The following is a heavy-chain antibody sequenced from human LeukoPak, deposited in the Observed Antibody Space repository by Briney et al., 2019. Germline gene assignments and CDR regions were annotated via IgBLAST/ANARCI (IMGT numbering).Heavy chain of an antibody. V-gene: IGHV1-18*01. Sequence: GASVKVSCKASGYTFTSYGISWVRQAPGQGLEWMGWISAYNGNTNYAQKLQGRVTMTTDTSTSTAYMELRSLRSDDTAVYYCARTYCTNGVCDAFDIWGQGTMVTVSS. J-gene: IGHJ3*02. D-gene: IGHD2-8*01. CDR1: GYTFTSYG. CDR3: ARTYCTNGVCDAFDI. CDR2: ISAYNGNT.